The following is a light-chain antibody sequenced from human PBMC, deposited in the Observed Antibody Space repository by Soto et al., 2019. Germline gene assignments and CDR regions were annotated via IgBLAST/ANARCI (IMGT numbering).Light chain of an antibody. CDR1: SSDVGGYNY. J-gene: IGLJ2*01. Sequence: QSALTQPAFVSGSPGQSITISCTGTSSDVGGYNYVSWYQQHPGKAPKLMIYDVSNRPSGVSNRFSGSKSGNTASLTISGRQAEDEADDYCSSYTTSSTYVVFGGGTQLTVL. CDR2: DVS. CDR3: SSYTTSSTYVV. V-gene: IGLV2-14*01.